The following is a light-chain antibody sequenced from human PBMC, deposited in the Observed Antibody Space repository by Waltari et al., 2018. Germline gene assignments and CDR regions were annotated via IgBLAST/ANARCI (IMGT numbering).Light chain of an antibody. CDR1: QSISSY. J-gene: IGKJ1*01. CDR3: QQRYSTPRWT. CDR2: SAS. V-gene: IGKV1-39*01. Sequence: DIEMTHSPSSLSASVGDRVTITCRASQSISSYLNWYHQKPGKAPKLLIYSASSLQSGVPSRFSGSGSGTDFTLPISSLQPEDFAPYYCQQRYSTPRWTFGQGTKVEI.